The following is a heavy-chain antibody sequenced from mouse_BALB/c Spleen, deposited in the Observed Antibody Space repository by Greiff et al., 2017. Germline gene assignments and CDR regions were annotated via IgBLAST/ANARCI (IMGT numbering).Heavy chain of an antibody. CDR3: ARGNYGNFYAMDY. J-gene: IGHJ4*01. Sequence: EVQLQQSGPELGKPGASVKISCKASGYSFTGYNMYWVKQSHRKSLEWIGYIDPYNGGTSYNQKSKGQATLTVDKSSSTAYNHLNSLTSEDSAIYYCARGNYGNFYAMDYWGQGTSVTVSS. V-gene: IGHV1S135*01. D-gene: IGHD2-1*01. CDR1: GYSFTGYN. CDR2: IDPYNGGT.